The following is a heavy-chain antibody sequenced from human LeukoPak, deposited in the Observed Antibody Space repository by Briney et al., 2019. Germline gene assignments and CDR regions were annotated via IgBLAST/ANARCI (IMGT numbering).Heavy chain of an antibody. D-gene: IGHD3-10*01. J-gene: IGHJ4*02. CDR1: GFTFSSYW. CDR2: IKQDGSEK. V-gene: IGHV3-7*01. CDR3: ARDRSYYGSGSLAY. Sequence: LAGGSLRLSCAASGFTFSSYWMSWVRQAPGKGLEWVANIKQDGSEKYYVDSVKGRFTISRDNAKNSLYLQMNSLRAEDTAVYHCARDRSYYGSGSLAYWGQGTLVTVSS.